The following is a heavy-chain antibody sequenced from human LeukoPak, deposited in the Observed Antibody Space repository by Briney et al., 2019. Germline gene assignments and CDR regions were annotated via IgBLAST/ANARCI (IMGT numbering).Heavy chain of an antibody. CDR2: IYHSGST. CDR3: ARGVQGYSDYYYMDV. J-gene: IGHJ6*03. V-gene: IGHV4-4*02. Sequence: SETLSLTCAVSGGSISSSNWWSWVRQPPGKGLEWIGEIYHSGSTNYNPSLKSRVTISVDKSKNQFSLKLSSVTAADTAVYYCARGVQGYSDYYYMDVWGKGTTVTVSS. D-gene: IGHD5-18*01. CDR1: GGSISSSNW.